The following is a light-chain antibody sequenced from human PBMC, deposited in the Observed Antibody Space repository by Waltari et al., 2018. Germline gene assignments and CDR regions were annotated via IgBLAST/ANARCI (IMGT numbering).Light chain of an antibody. Sequence: EVVMTQSPATLSVSPGESATLSCRASQYVNIHLDWYQQKPGQAPRLLIYAASTRATGVPARFSGSGSGTDFTLTISSLQSEDFAVYYCQQYNDWPWTFGLGTKVEIK. CDR3: QQYNDWPWT. J-gene: IGKJ1*01. V-gene: IGKV3-15*01. CDR1: QYVNIH. CDR2: AAS.